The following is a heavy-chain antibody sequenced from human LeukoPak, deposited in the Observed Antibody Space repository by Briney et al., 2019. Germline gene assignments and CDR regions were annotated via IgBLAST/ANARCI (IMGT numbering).Heavy chain of an antibody. CDR3: AKELEYFQH. CDR1: GFTFADYA. J-gene: IGHJ1*01. Sequence: GGSLRLSCAASGFTFADYAMHWVRQAPGQGLEWVSLISGVGGSTYYADSVKGRFTISRDNSKSSLYLQMNSLRSEGTALYYCAKELEYFQHWGQGTLVTVSS. CDR2: ISGVGGST. V-gene: IGHV3-43*02.